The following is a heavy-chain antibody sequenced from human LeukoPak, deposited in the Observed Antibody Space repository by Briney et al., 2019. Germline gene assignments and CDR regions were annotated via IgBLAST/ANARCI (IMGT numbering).Heavy chain of an antibody. Sequence: PGGSLRLSCAASGFTFSSYGMHWVRQAPGKGLEWVAVISYDGSNKYYADSVKGRFTISRDNSKNTLYLQMNSLRAEDTAVYYCARDFGKGYGSGRSLYYMDVWGKGTTVTVSS. CDR2: ISYDGSNK. CDR3: ARDFGKGYGSGRSLYYMDV. J-gene: IGHJ6*03. V-gene: IGHV3-30*03. D-gene: IGHD3-10*01. CDR1: GFTFSSYG.